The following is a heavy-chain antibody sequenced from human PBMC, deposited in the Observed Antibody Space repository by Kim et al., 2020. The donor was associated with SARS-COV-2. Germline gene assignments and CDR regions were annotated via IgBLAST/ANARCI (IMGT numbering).Heavy chain of an antibody. J-gene: IGHJ4*02. CDR1: GYTFTSYG. D-gene: IGHD6-6*01. V-gene: IGHV1-18*01. CDR3: ARDSRPYSSSSSDY. CDR2: ISAYNGNT. Sequence: ASVKVSCKASGYTFTSYGISWVRQAPGQGLEWMGWISAYNGNTNYAQKLQGRVTMTTDTSTSTAYMELRSLRSDDTAVYYCARDSRPYSSSSSDYWGQGTLVTVSS.